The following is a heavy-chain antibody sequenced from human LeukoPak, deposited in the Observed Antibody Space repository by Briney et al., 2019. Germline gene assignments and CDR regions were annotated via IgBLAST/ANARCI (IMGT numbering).Heavy chain of an antibody. CDR1: GISIGNYY. Sequence: PSETLSLTCAVSGISIGNYYLSWIRQPPGKGLEWMGYITYGGSTNYNSSLTSRLSISRDTSKNEFSLRLMSVTAADTAVYYCARIVEFKRQFDYWGQGMLVTVSS. J-gene: IGHJ4*02. CDR3: ARIVEFKRQFDY. D-gene: IGHD2-21*01. CDR2: ITYGGST. V-gene: IGHV4-59*01.